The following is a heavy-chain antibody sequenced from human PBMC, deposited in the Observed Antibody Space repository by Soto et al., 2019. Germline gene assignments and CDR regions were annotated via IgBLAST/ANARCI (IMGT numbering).Heavy chain of an antibody. V-gene: IGHV1-58*01. J-gene: IGHJ4*02. CDR1: GFTFTSSA. Sequence: SVKVSCKASGFTFTSSAVQWVRQARGQRLEWIGWIVVGSGNTNYAQKFQERVTITRDMSTSTAYMELSSLRSEDTAVYYCAAVHQGYCSGGSCYRGLYFDYWGQGTLVTVSS. CDR2: IVVGSGNT. D-gene: IGHD2-15*01. CDR3: AAVHQGYCSGGSCYRGLYFDY.